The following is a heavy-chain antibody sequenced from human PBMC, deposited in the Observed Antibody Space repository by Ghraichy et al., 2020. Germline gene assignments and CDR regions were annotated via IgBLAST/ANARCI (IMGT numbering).Heavy chain of an antibody. D-gene: IGHD1-26*01. V-gene: IGHV4-59*01. Sequence: SETLSLTCTVSGDSISSYSWSWIRQPPGKGLEWIGYIYYSGSTKYNPSLKSRVTISADTSKNQVYLKVRAVTAADTAVYYCATGRLGAGSFFDYWGQGSLVTVSS. CDR1: GDSISSYS. J-gene: IGHJ4*02. CDR2: IYYSGST. CDR3: ATGRLGAGSFFDY.